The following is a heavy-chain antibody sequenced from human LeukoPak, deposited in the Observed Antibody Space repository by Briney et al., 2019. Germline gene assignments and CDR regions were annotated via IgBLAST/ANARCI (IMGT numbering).Heavy chain of an antibody. Sequence: SETLSLTCTVSGGSISSYYWSWIRQPAGKGLEWIGRIYTSGSTNYNPSLKSRVTMSVDTSKNQCSLKLSSVTAADTAVYYCARVGYSSSWYPEEWFDPWGQGTLVTVSS. J-gene: IGHJ5*02. CDR2: IYTSGST. V-gene: IGHV4-4*07. D-gene: IGHD6-13*01. CDR1: GGSISSYY. CDR3: ARVGYSSSWYPEEWFDP.